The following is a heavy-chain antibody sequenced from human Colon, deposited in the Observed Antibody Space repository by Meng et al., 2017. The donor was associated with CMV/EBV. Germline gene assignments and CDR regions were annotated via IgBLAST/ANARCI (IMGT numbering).Heavy chain of an antibody. CDR3: AKRLGDKRAPGTFFDF. V-gene: IGHV3-23*01. Sequence: GGSLRLSCAASGFTFSNNYAMSWVRQAPGKGLDWVASISHDGDTTHYADSVKGRFTISRDNSKNLIYLQLTSLRAEDTALYHCAKRLGDKRAPGTFFDFWGQGTLVTVSS. CDR1: GFTFSNNYA. CDR2: ISHDGDTT. D-gene: IGHD2-21*01. J-gene: IGHJ4*02.